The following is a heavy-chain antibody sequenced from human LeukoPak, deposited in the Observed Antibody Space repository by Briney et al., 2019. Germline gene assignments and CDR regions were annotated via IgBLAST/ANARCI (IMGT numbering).Heavy chain of an antibody. CDR3: ARDAYDFLTGRYSGTGGDS. J-gene: IGHJ4*02. D-gene: IGHD3-9*01. V-gene: IGHV1-18*01. Sequence: ASVKVSCRTSGYIFRNFGINWVRQAPGQGLEWVGWISVYNGNTKYAQKFKGRVIMTTDTSTRIGYMELRSLRSDDTAVYYCARDAYDFLTGRYSGTGGDSWGQGTLVTVSS. CDR1: GYIFRNFG. CDR2: ISVYNGNT.